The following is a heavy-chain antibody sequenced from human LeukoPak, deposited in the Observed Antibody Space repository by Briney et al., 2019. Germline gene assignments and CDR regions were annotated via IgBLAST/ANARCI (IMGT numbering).Heavy chain of an antibody. D-gene: IGHD3-10*01. V-gene: IGHV4-34*01. J-gene: IGHJ4*02. CDR3: AREGSYSGSGSPPLDY. CDR2: INHSGST. Sequence: PSETLSLPCAVYGDSFTCYYWLWIRQPPGKGLEWIGEINHSGSTNYNPSLQSRVTISVDPSKNQFSLKLTSVTAADTAVYYCAREGSYSGSGSPPLDYWGQGTLVTVSS. CDR1: GDSFTCYY.